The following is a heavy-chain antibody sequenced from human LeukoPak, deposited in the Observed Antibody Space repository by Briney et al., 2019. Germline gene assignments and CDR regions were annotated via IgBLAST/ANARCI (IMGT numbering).Heavy chain of an antibody. J-gene: IGHJ6*02. CDR1: GGSLSSGSYY. CDR2: IYYSGST. CDR3: ARDGTYYYGMDV. D-gene: IGHD1-1*01. V-gene: IGHV4-61*01. Sequence: ETLSLTCTVSGGSLSSGSYYWRWLRQPPGRGVEWIGYIYYSGSTNYNPSLKSRVTISVDTSKNQFSLKLSSVTAADTAVYYCARDGTYYYGMDVWGQGTTVTVSS.